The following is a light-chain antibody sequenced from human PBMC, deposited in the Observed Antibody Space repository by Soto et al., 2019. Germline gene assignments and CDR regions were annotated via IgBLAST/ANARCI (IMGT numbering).Light chain of an antibody. CDR3: GTWDDSLNAWV. V-gene: IGLV1-44*01. J-gene: IGLJ3*02. Sequence: QSVLTQPPSASGTPGQRVTISCSGSRSNIGSNPVAWYQHLPGAVPKLLIYSSNQRPSGVPERFSASRSGSSASLAISGLQPEDEADYYCGTWDDSLNAWVFGGGTQLTVL. CDR2: SSN. CDR1: RSNIGSNP.